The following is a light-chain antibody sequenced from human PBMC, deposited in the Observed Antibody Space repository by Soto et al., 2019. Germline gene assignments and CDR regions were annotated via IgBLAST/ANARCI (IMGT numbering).Light chain of an antibody. J-gene: IGLJ1*01. V-gene: IGLV2-14*01. Sequence: QSALTQPASVSGSPGQSITISCTGTSSDVGAYNDVSWYQHHPGKVPKLLIYEVTNRPSALSDRFSASKSGNTDSLTISGLQAGDEADYYCSSKRDSSTLFVFGTGTKVTVL. CDR3: SSKRDSSTLFV. CDR2: EVT. CDR1: SSDVGAYND.